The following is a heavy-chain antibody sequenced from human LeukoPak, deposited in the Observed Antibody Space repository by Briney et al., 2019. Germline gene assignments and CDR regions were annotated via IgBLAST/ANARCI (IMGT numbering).Heavy chain of an antibody. J-gene: IGHJ4*02. D-gene: IGHD4-17*01. CDR2: IRSKAYGGTT. CDR3: TRSLTTGLREGCYFDY. CDR1: GFTFGDYA. Sequence: QPGRSLRLSCTASGFTFGDYAMSWVRQAPGKGLEWVGFIRSKAYGGTTEYAASVKGRSTISRDDSKSIAYLQMNSPKTEDTAVYYCTRSLTTGLREGCYFDYWGQGTLVTVSS. V-gene: IGHV3-49*04.